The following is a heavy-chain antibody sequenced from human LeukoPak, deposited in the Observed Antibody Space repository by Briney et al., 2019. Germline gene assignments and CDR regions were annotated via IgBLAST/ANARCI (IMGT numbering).Heavy chain of an antibody. CDR3: VREDTPATANY. V-gene: IGHV3-23*01. D-gene: IGHD2-21*02. Sequence: PTGGSLRLSCATSGFNFANHAMSWVRQAPGKGLERVSAISGGGDITYYADSVRGRFTISRDNSKDTLFLQMLSLRPGDTAVYYCVREDTPATANYWGQGTLVTISS. CDR2: ISGGGDIT. J-gene: IGHJ4*02. CDR1: GFNFANHA.